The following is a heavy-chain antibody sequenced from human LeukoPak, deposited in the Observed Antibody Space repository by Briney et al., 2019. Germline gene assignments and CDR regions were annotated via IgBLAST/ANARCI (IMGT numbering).Heavy chain of an antibody. CDR3: IVASTDAFDI. J-gene: IGHJ3*02. CDR1: GGSFSGYY. CDR2: INHSGST. D-gene: IGHD1-26*01. Sequence: SETLSLTCAVYGGSFSGYYWSWIRQPPGKGLEWIGEINHSGSTNYNPSLKSRVTISVDTSKNQFSLKLSSVTAADTAVYYCIVASTDAFDIWGQGTMVTVSS. V-gene: IGHV4-34*01.